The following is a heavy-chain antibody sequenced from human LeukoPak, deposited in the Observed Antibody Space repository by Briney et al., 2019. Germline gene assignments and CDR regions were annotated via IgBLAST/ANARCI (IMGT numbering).Heavy chain of an antibody. CDR2: IGTSSTTI. Sequence: PGGSLRLSCAASGFTFSSYTMNWVRQPPGKGLEWVSNIGTSSTTIYYADSVKGRFTISRDNAKNTLSLQMNGLRVEDTAVYYCAKVMPPGRIRFYSYYMDVWGKGTTVSVS. CDR1: GFTFSSYT. CDR3: AKVMPPGRIRFYSYYMDV. V-gene: IGHV3-48*01. D-gene: IGHD2-15*01. J-gene: IGHJ6*03.